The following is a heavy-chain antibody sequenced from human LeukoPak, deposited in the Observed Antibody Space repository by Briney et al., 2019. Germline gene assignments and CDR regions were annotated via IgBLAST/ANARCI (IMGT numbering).Heavy chain of an antibody. J-gene: IGHJ4*02. D-gene: IGHD3-3*01. CDR1: GFTVSSNY. CDR3: ARDSGDYGFWSGYFGY. CDR2: IYSGGST. V-gene: IGHV3-66*02. Sequence: GGSLRLSCAASGFTVSSNYMSWVRQAPGKGLEWVSVIYSGGSTYYADSVKGRFTISRDNSKNTLYLQMNSLRAEDTAVYYCARDSGDYGFWSGYFGYWGQGTLVTVSS.